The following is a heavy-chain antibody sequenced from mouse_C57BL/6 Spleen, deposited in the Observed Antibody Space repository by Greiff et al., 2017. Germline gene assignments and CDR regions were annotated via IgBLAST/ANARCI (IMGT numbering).Heavy chain of an antibody. V-gene: IGHV1-55*01. CDR1: GYTFTSYW. Sequence: QVQLKQPGAELVKPGASVKMSCKASGYTFTSYWITWVKQRPGQGLEWIGDIYPGSGSTNYNEKFKSKATLTVDTSSSTAYMQLSSLTSEDSAVYYCARKAVYYYGSSYYFDYWGQGTTLTVSS. CDR2: IYPGSGST. J-gene: IGHJ2*01. CDR3: ARKAVYYYGSSYYFDY. D-gene: IGHD1-1*01.